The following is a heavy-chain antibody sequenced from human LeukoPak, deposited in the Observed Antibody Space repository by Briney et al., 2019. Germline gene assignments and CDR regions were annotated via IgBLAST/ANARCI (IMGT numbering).Heavy chain of an antibody. V-gene: IGHV1-46*01. D-gene: IGHD2-2*02. CDR1: GYTFTSYY. CDR2: INPSGGST. J-gene: IGHJ6*02. CDR3: ARDRSLYHYGMDV. Sequence: ASVKVSCKASGYTFTSYYMHWVRQAPGQGLEWMGIINPSGGSTSYAQKFQGRVTMTRDTSTSTVYMELSSLRSEDTAVYHCARDRSLYHYGMDVWGQGTTVTVSS.